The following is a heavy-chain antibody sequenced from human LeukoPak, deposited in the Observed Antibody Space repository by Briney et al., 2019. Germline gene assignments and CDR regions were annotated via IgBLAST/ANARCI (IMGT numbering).Heavy chain of an antibody. Sequence: ASVKVSCKASGYTFTSYDINWVRQATGQGLEWMGWMNPNSGNTGYAQKFQGRVTMTRYTSISTAYMELSSLRSEDTAVYYCARGGSSSKRLLWFGELSGRANWFDPWGQGTLVTVSS. J-gene: IGHJ5*02. D-gene: IGHD3-10*01. V-gene: IGHV1-8*01. CDR3: ARGGSSSKRLLWFGELSGRANWFDP. CDR1: GYTFTSYD. CDR2: MNPNSGNT.